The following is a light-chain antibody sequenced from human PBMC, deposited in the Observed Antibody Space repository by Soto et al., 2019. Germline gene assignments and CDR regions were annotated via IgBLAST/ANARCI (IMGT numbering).Light chain of an antibody. CDR1: SSNIGAGYD. CDR2: GNS. CDR3: QSYDSSLSAVV. J-gene: IGLJ2*01. V-gene: IGLV1-40*01. Sequence: QSVLTQPPSVSGAPGQRVTISCTGSSSNIGAGYDVHWYQQLPGTAPKLLIYGNSNRPSGVPDLFSGSKSGTSGSLAITGLQAEDEADYYCQSYDSSLSAVVFGGGTKVTVL.